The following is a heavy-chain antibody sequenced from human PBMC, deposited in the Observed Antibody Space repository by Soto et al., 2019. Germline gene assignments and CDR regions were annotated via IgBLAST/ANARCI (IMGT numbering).Heavy chain of an antibody. CDR1: GVSITTTSYY. CDR3: ARHGSY. CDR2: VYFSGTT. Sequence: PSETLSLTCTVFGVSITTTSYYWGWIRQPPGKGLEWIGSVYFSGTTYYNPSLKSRVTISVDTSKNHFSLRLSSVTAADTAIYYCARHGSYWGQGTLVTVSS. J-gene: IGHJ4*02. V-gene: IGHV4-39*01.